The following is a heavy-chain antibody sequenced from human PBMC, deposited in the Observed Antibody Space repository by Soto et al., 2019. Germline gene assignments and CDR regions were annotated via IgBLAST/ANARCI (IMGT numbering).Heavy chain of an antibody. CDR2: ISGSSGST. J-gene: IGHJ4*02. V-gene: IGHV3-23*01. D-gene: IGHD2-15*01. Sequence: EVQLLESGGGLVQPGGSLRLSCAASGFTFSSYAMNWVRQAPGKGLEWVSTISGSSGSTYYADSVKGRFTISRDNSKNTLYLRMKSLRAEDTAVYYCANEIVAARYSFDYWGQGTLVTVSS. CDR3: ANEIVAARYSFDY. CDR1: GFTFSSYA.